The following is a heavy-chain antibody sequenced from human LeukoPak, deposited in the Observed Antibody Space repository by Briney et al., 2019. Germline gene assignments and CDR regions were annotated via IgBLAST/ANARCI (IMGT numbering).Heavy chain of an antibody. J-gene: IGHJ4*02. CDR1: GFTFSKYW. CDR2: INNDGGSI. V-gene: IGHV3-74*01. D-gene: IGHD5-18*01. Sequence: GGSLRLSCAASGFTFSKYWMHWVRQAPGKGLMWVSRINNDGGSISYADSVKGRFTISRDNAKNTLYLQMNNLRADDTAVYYCTRGFRYSYDCWGQGTLVTVSS. CDR3: TRGFRYSYDC.